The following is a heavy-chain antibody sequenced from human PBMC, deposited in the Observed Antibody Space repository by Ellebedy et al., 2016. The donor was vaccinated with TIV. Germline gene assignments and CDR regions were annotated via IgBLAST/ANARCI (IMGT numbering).Heavy chain of an antibody. V-gene: IGHV1-58*01. CDR1: RFTFTNSA. CDR2: IVVGSGNT. J-gene: IGHJ4*02. Sequence: SVKVSCXAPRFTFTNSAVQWVRQARGQRLEWLGWIVVGSGNTNYAQNFQERVTITRDMSTYTAYMELSSLRSEDTAVYYCAAVGDYGDYDFDYWGQGTLVTVSS. D-gene: IGHD4-17*01. CDR3: AAVGDYGDYDFDY.